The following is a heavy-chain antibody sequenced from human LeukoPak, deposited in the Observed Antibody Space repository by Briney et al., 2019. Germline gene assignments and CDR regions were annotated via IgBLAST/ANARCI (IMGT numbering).Heavy chain of an antibody. D-gene: IGHD3-10*01. Sequence: PSETLSLTCTVSGGSISSSSYYWGWIRQPPGKGLEWIGSIYYSGSTYYNPSLKSRVTISVDTSKNQFSLKLSSVTAADTAVYYCARSSPMVRGVIGAFDIWGQGTMVTVSS. CDR2: IYYSGST. J-gene: IGHJ3*02. V-gene: IGHV4-39*01. CDR1: GGSISSSSYY. CDR3: ARSSPMVRGVIGAFDI.